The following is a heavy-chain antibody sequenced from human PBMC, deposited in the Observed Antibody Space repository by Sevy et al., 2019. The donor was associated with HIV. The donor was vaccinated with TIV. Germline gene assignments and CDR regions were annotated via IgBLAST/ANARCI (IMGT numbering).Heavy chain of an antibody. Sequence: GGSLRLSCAASGFTFSNAWMNWVRQAPGKGLEWVGRIKSKADGRTSDDAAHVKGKFTIARDDSKNTLYLQMNRPKTEDTAVYYWTTDGGGYNYGYSFDYWGQGTLVTVSS. J-gene: IGHJ4*02. CDR3: TTDGGGYNYGYSFDY. CDR1: GFTFSNAW. D-gene: IGHD5-18*01. CDR2: IKSKADGRTS. V-gene: IGHV3-15*07.